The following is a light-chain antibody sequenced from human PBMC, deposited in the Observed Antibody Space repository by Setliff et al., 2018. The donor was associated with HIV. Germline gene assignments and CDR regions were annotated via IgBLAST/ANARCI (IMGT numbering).Light chain of an antibody. CDR1: SSDVGGYNY. V-gene: IGLV2-11*01. CDR2: DVS. J-gene: IGLJ2*01. CDR3: CSYAGSYTVL. Sequence: QSVLTQPRSVSGSPGQSVTMSCTGTSSDVGGYNYVSWYQQHPGKAPKLMIYDVSKRPSGVPDRFSGSKSGNTAFLTISGLQGEDEADYYCCSYAGSYTVLFGRGTKVTVL.